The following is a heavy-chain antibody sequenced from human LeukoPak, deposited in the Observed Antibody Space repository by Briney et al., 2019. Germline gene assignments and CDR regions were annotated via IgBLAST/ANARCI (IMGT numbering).Heavy chain of an antibody. V-gene: IGHV4-59*01. CDR1: GGSISSYY. CDR2: IYYSGST. D-gene: IGHD3-22*01. Sequence: SETLSLTCTVSGGSISSYYWSWIRQPPGKGLEWIGYIYYSGSTTYNPSLKSRVTISVDTSKNQFSLKLSSVTAADTAVYYCARREISSGYVYYFDYWGQGTLVTVSS. J-gene: IGHJ4*02. CDR3: ARREISSGYVYYFDY.